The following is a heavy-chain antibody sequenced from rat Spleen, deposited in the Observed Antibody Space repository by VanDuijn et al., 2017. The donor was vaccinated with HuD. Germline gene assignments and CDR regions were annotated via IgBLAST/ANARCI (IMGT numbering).Heavy chain of an antibody. V-gene: IGHV5-17*01. CDR2: IIYDGGST. CDR3: ARQDGGYYFDY. J-gene: IGHJ2*01. D-gene: IGHD1-11*01. CDR1: GFTFSDYA. Sequence: EVQLVESGGGLVQPGRSLKFSCAASGFTFSDYAMAWVRQAPKKGLEWVATIIYDGGSTYYRDSVKGRFPISRDNAKSTLYLQMDSLRSEDTATYYCARQDGGYYFDYWGQGVMVTVSS.